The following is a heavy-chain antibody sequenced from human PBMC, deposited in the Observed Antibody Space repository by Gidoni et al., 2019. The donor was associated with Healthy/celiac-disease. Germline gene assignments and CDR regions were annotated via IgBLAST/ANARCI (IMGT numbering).Heavy chain of an antibody. D-gene: IGHD6-19*01. V-gene: IGHV3-23*01. CDR3: AKSGQWLVDWFDP. Sequence: EVQLLESGGGLVQPGGSLRLSCAASGFPFSSYAMSWVRQAPGKGLGWVSAMSGSGGRTYYADSVKGRFTISRDKSKNTLYLKMNSLRAEDTAVYYCAKSGQWLVDWFDPWGQGTLVTVSS. J-gene: IGHJ5*02. CDR1: GFPFSSYA. CDR2: MSGSGGRT.